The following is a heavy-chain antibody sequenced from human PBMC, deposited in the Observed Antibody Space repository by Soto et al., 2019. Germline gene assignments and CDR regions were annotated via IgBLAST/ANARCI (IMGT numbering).Heavy chain of an antibody. D-gene: IGHD6-13*01. CDR1: GYTFASYG. Sequence: QVKLVQSGAEVKKPGASVKVSCKASGYTFASYGISWVRQAPGQGLEWMGWISAYNGNTNYAQKLQGRVTMTTDTSTSTAYMELRNLRSDDTAVYYCARDIRWAAAGNWFDPWGQGTLVTVSS. J-gene: IGHJ5*02. V-gene: IGHV1-18*01. CDR2: ISAYNGNT. CDR3: ARDIRWAAAGNWFDP.